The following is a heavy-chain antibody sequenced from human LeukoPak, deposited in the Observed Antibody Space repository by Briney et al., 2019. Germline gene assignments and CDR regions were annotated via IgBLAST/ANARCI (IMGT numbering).Heavy chain of an antibody. V-gene: IGHV3-33*01. CDR2: IWYDGSNK. Sequence: TGGSLRLSRAASGFTFSSYGMHWVRQAPGKGLEWVAVIWYDGSNKYYADSVKGRFTISRDSSKNTLYLQMNSLRAEDTAVYYCARVFTMVRGVRWALGYWGQGTLVTVSS. CDR3: ARVFTMVRGVRWALGY. D-gene: IGHD3-10*01. CDR1: GFTFSSYG. J-gene: IGHJ4*02.